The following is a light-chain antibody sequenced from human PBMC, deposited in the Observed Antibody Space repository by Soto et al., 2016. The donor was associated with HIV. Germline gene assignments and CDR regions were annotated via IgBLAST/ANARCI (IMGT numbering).Light chain of an antibody. CDR2: AAS. CDR3: QKYNGAPALT. CDR1: QGISNY. J-gene: IGKJ4*01. V-gene: IGKV1-27*01. Sequence: DIQMTQSPSSLSASVGDRVTITCRASQGISNYLAWYQQKAGKAPKLLISAASTLESGVPSRFRGSGSGTDFILTITSLQPEDVATYYCQKYNGAPALTFGGGTKVEIK.